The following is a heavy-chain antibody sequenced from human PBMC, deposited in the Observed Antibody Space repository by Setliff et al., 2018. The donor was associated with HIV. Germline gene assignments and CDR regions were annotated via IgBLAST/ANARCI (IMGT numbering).Heavy chain of an antibody. V-gene: IGHV4-38-2*02. D-gene: IGHD2-2*01. CDR3: ARGSCFNTGCLDS. Sequence: SETLSLTCTVSGYSISSGYYWGFIRQPPGKGLEWIGSIFHGGTTYYNPSLKSRVTMSVDRSKNHLSLNVTSVTAADTAVYYCARGSCFNTGCLDSWGQGALVTVSS. J-gene: IGHJ4*02. CDR1: GYSISSGYY. CDR2: IFHGGTT.